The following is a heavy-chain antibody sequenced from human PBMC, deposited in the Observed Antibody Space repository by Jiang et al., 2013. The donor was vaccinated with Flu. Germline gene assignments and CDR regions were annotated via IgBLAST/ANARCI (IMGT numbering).Heavy chain of an antibody. CDR1: GYSSPTYW. J-gene: IGHJ4*02. V-gene: IGHV5-51*01. CDR2: IYPDDSTT. CDR3: ASTYNGRCRWGLR. D-gene: IGHD1-26*01. Sequence: GAEVKKPGESLKISCKGSGYSSPTYWIGWVRQMPGGGLEWMGIIYPDDSTTKYSPSFQGRVTISADKSISTAYLQWSNLEASDTAMYFCASTYNGRCRWGLRGGPGTVVTVSS.